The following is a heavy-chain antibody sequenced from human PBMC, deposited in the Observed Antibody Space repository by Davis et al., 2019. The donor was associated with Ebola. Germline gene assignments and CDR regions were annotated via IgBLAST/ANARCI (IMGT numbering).Heavy chain of an antibody. J-gene: IGHJ3*01. V-gene: IGHV5-51*01. CDR3: ARGAGYNDRGDGFNV. D-gene: IGHD5-24*01. Sequence: GESLKISCNISGFRPTTYWVGWARQVAGKGLEWIGIIYPSDSDIRYSPSFQGRVTISADRSINTAYLQWNSLKASDTAMYYCARGAGYNDRGDGFNVWGHGTMVTVSS. CDR2: IYPSDSDI. CDR1: GFRPTTYW.